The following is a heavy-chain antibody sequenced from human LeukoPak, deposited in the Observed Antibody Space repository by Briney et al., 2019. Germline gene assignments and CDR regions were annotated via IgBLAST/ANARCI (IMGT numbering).Heavy chain of an antibody. Sequence: SETLTLTCAVYGGSFSGYYWSWIRQPPGKGLEWIGEINHSGSTNYNPSLKSRVTISVDTSKNQFSLKLSSVTAADTAVYYCARGSSGYYYYYYGMDVWGQGTTVTVSS. CDR1: GGSFSGYY. CDR3: ARGSSGYYYYYYGMDV. D-gene: IGHD3-22*01. CDR2: INHSGST. V-gene: IGHV4-34*01. J-gene: IGHJ6*02.